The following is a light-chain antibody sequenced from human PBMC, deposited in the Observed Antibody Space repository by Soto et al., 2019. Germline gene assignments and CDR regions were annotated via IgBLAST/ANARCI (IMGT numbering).Light chain of an antibody. CDR3: QQSYSAPQVT. CDR1: QSISSY. Sequence: DIQMTQSPSSLSASVGDRVTITCRASQSISSYLNWYQQKPGKAPKLLIYGAFSLQSGVPSRFSGSGSGTDFTLTISSLQPEDFATYYCQQSYSAPQVTFGGGTKVDIK. CDR2: GAF. J-gene: IGKJ4*01. V-gene: IGKV1-39*01.